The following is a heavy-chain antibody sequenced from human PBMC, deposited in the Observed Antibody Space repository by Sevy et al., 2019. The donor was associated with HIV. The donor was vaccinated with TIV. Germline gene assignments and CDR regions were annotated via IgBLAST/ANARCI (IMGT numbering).Heavy chain of an antibody. J-gene: IGHJ2*01. CDR3: ARAPSSWYFDL. Sequence: GGSLRLSCAASGFNLRSYWMHWVRQAPGKGLMWVSRINRDGSSTNYADSVKGRFTISRDNAKNTLYLQVNSLRAEDTAVYYCARAPSSWYFDLWGRGTLVTVSS. V-gene: IGHV3-74*01. D-gene: IGHD2-2*01. CDR1: GFNLRSYW. CDR2: INRDGSST.